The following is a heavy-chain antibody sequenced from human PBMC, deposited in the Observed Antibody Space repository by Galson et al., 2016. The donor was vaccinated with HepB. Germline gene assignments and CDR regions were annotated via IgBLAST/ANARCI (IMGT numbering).Heavy chain of an antibody. CDR1: GFTFSSYA. Sequence: SLRLSCAASGFTFSSYAMHWVRQAPGKGLEWVAVISYDGSNKYYADSVKGRFTISRHISENTLYLQMDSLRAEDTAIYYCASGPNLDSWGQGTPVTVSS. CDR3: ASGPNLDS. CDR2: ISYDGSNK. J-gene: IGHJ4*02. D-gene: IGHD2-8*01. V-gene: IGHV3-30*14.